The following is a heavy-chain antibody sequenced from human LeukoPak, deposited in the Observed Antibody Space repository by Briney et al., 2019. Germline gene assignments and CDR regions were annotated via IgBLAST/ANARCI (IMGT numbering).Heavy chain of an antibody. D-gene: IGHD5-18*01. J-gene: IGHJ6*03. CDR3: ARDGVMGQLWEELGYYYYMDV. V-gene: IGHV1-2*02. CDR1: GYTFTGYY. Sequence: AASVKVSCKASGYTFTGYYMHWVRQAPGQGLEWMGWINPNSGGTNYAQKFQGRVTMTRDTSISTAYMELSRLRSDDTAVYYCARDGVMGQLWEELGYYYYMDVWGKGTTVTISS. CDR2: INPNSGGT.